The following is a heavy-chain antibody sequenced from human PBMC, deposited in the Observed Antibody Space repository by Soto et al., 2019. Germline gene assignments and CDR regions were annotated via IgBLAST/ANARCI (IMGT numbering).Heavy chain of an antibody. D-gene: IGHD2-8*01. V-gene: IGHV3-30-3*01. J-gene: IGHJ6*02. CDR1: GFTFSSYA. CDR2: ISYDGSNK. Sequence: GGSLRLSCGASGFTFSSYAMHWVRQAPGKGLEWVAVISYDGSNKYYADSVKGRFTISRDNSKNTLYLQMNSLRAEDTAVYYCARSDDIVLMVYAIPHDYYYYGMDVWGQGT. CDR3: ARSDDIVLMVYAIPHDYYYYGMDV.